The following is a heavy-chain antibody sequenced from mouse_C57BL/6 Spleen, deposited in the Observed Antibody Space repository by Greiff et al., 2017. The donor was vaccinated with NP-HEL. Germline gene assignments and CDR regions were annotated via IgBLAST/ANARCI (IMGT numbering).Heavy chain of an antibody. CDR1: GYTFTDYN. Sequence: EVQLQQSGPELVKPGASVKMSCKASGYTFTDYNMHWVKQSHGKSLEWIGYINPNNGGTSYNQKFKGKATLTVNKSSSTAYMELRSLTSEDAAVYYCARAGGSTVEGNWGQGTTLTVSS. J-gene: IGHJ2*01. CDR2: INPNNGGT. CDR3: ARAGGSTVEGN. D-gene: IGHD1-1*01. V-gene: IGHV1-22*01.